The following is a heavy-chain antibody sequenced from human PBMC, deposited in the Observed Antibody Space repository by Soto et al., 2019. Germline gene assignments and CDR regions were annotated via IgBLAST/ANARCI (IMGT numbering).Heavy chain of an antibody. V-gene: IGHV4-30-4*01. CDR1: GDSISSVNYC. CDR3: ASGPSGDKVDY. CDR2: IYNGGSN. D-gene: IGHD7-27*01. Sequence: QVQLQESGPGLVKPSQTLSLTCTVSGDSISSVNYCWSCIRQTPDKCLEWIGHIYNGGSNYNHPSLKGRVTISVDTSKHQFSLKLRSVSAADTAVYYCASGPSGDKVDYWGQGTLVTVSS. J-gene: IGHJ4*02.